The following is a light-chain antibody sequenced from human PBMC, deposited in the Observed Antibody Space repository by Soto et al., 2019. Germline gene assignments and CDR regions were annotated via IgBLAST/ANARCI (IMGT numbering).Light chain of an antibody. Sequence: EIVWTQSPGTLSLSPGQRSTLSCRASQSVSSGNLAWYQQKPGQAPRLLIYGTSNRATGIPDRFTGSGSGTEFTLTIIRLEREDFAVYYCQQYGTSPKTFGQGNKVDIK. CDR2: GTS. CDR3: QQYGTSPKT. V-gene: IGKV3-20*01. CDR1: QSVSSGN. J-gene: IGKJ1*01.